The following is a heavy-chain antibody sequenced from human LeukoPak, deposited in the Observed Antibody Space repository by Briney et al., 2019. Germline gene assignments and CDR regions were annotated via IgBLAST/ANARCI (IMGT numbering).Heavy chain of an antibody. V-gene: IGHV1-69*04. D-gene: IGHD2-8*01. CDR3: ASPGGHCTNGVCYRSYYYYGMDL. CDR2: IIPILGIA. J-gene: IGHJ6*02. Sequence: SVKVSFMASGGTFSSYAISWVRQAPGQGVEWMGRIIPILGIANYAQKFQGRVTITADKSTSTAYMELSRLRSEDTAVYYCASPGGHCTNGVCYRSYYYYGMDLWGQGTTVTVSS. CDR1: GGTFSSYA.